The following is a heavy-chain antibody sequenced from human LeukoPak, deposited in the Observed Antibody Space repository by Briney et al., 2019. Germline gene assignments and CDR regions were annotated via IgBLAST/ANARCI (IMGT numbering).Heavy chain of an antibody. Sequence: PGRSLKLSCAASGFIFSSYAMHWVRQAPGRGLEWVAVISFGGDNKYYGDSVKDRFIVSRDNSMNTVYLQMNRLSPEDTAVYYCVKDADVTVVGGINDAFDIWGQGTMVTVSS. D-gene: IGHD3-10*01. CDR1: GFIFSSYA. J-gene: IGHJ3*02. CDR2: ISFGGDNK. CDR3: VKDADVTVVGGINDAFDI. V-gene: IGHV3-30*18.